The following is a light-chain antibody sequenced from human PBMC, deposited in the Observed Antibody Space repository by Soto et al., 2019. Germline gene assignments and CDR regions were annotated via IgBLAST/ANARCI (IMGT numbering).Light chain of an antibody. CDR1: SSDVGGYNY. CDR3: SSYTSSSTLV. CDR2: DVS. J-gene: IGLJ2*01. Sequence: QSALTQPASVSGSPGQSITISCTGTSSDVGGYNYVSWYQQHPGKAPKLMIYDVSNRPSGVSNRFSGSKSGNTASLTISGLQAKDEADYYCSSYTSSSTLVFGGGTEHRP. V-gene: IGLV2-14*01.